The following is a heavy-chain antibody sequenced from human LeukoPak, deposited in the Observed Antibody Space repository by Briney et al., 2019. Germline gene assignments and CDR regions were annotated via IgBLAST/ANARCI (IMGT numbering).Heavy chain of an antibody. Sequence: GSLRLSCAASGFTVSTYYTSWVRQPPGKGLEWISYIGNNDGAIDYADSVKGRFTISKDNAKNSVYLQMDNLRADDTAVYYCAREQWYRLDYWGQGSLVTVSS. CDR3: AREQWYRLDY. CDR1: GFTVSTYY. J-gene: IGHJ4*02. CDR2: IGNNDGAI. V-gene: IGHV3-11*01. D-gene: IGHD6-19*01.